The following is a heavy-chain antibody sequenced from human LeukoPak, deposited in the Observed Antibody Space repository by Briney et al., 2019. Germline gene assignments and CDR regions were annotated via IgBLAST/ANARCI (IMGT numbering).Heavy chain of an antibody. D-gene: IGHD3-10*01. V-gene: IGHV1-2*02. CDR3: ARDFRYGSGSYYKDY. Sequence: ASVKVSCKASGYTFTGYYMHWVRQAPGQGLEWMGWINPNSGGTNYAQKLQGRVTMTTDTSTSTAYMELRSLRSDDTAVYYCARDFRYGSGSYYKDYWGQGTLVTVSS. CDR1: GYTFTGYY. CDR2: INPNSGGT. J-gene: IGHJ4*02.